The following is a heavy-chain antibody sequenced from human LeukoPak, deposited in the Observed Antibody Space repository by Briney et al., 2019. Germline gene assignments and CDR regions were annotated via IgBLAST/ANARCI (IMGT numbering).Heavy chain of an antibody. J-gene: IGHJ6*02. D-gene: IGHD5-12*01. CDR2: ITWSGDI. V-gene: IGHV3-69-1*02. Sequence: PGGSLRLSCAASGFTFSNAWMNWVRQAPGKGLEWVSHITWSGDIFYSDSVKGRFTISRDSAKSSLYLQMNSLRDEDTAVYYCARDPGNSGYGMDVWGQGTTVLVSS. CDR3: ARDPGNSGYGMDV. CDR1: GFTFSNAW.